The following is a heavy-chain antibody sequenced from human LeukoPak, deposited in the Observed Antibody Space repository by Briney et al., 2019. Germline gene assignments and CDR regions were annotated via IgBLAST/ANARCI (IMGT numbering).Heavy chain of an antibody. J-gene: IGHJ4*02. D-gene: IGHD6-19*01. CDR1: GFTFSSHW. V-gene: IGHV3-74*01. CDR2: IISDGSTT. CDR3: ARGHVPGVYRHWDY. Sequence: GGSLRLSCAASGFTFSSHWMHWVRQAPGKGLVWVSRIISDGSTTSYADSVKGRFTISRDNARHTLYQQMNSLRAEGTAVYYCARGHVPGVYRHWDYWGQGTLVTVSS.